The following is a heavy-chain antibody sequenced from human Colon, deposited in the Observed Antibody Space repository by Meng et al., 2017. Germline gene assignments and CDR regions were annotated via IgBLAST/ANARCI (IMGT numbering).Heavy chain of an antibody. Sequence: QLQSCGPGLVRPSETMSLTCNGSGGSVSSGSHYWSWIRQPPGKGLEWIGYMFHSGTTKYNPSLKSRVSMSVDTTKNQFYLKLTSVTVADTAVFYCARLIAGWPFYFDYWGQGILVTVSS. V-gene: IGHV4-61*01. D-gene: IGHD6-19*01. CDR3: ARLIAGWPFYFDY. CDR2: MFHSGTT. CDR1: GGSVSSGSHY. J-gene: IGHJ4*02.